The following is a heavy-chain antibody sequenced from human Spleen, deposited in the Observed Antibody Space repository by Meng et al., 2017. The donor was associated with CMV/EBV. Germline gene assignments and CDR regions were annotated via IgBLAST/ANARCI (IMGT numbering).Heavy chain of an antibody. Sequence: VPVQDAGPGLVKPSQNLSLTCTVSGGSISSGDYYWSWIRQPPGKGLEWIGYIYNSGSTYYNPSLKSRVTISVDTSKNQFSLKLRFVTAADTAVYYCAREGRSHQVGVSVYWGQGNLVTVSS. CDR1: GGSISSGDYY. CDR2: IYNSGST. D-gene: IGHD2-21*01. V-gene: IGHV4-30-4*01. CDR3: AREGRSHQVGVSVY. J-gene: IGHJ4*02.